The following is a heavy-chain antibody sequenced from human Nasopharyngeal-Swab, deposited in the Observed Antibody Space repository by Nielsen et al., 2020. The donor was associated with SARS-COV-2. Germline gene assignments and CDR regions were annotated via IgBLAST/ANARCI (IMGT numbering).Heavy chain of an antibody. CDR2: ISYNSGSI. V-gene: IGHV3-9*01. CDR1: GFTFRAYT. Sequence: GGSLRLSCATSGFTFRAYTMNWVRQAPGKGLEWVAGISYNSGSITYADSVRGRFTISRDNAKSTLFLQMNSLRAEDTAVYYCASYGGEWLPALDCWGLGTLVTVSS. J-gene: IGHJ4*02. D-gene: IGHD3-3*01. CDR3: ASYGGEWLPALDC.